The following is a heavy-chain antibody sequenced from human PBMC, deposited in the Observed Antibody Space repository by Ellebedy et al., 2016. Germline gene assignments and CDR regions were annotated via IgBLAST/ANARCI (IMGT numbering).Heavy chain of an antibody. CDR3: ASAVLSNYYYYGMDV. V-gene: IGHV4-30-2*01. CDR2: IYHGGST. CDR1: GGSVSSGGYS. Sequence: SETLSLTCAVSGGSVSSGGYSWTWMRQAPGKGLEWIGYIYHGGSTYFNPSLNSRVSISVDSSKNQFSLKLTSVTAADTAIYYCASAVLSNYYYYGMDVWGQGTTVIVS. J-gene: IGHJ6*02. D-gene: IGHD3-16*01.